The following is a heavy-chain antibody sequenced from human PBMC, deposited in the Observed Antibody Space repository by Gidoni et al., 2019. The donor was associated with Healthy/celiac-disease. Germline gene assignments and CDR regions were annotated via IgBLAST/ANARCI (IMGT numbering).Heavy chain of an antibody. CDR1: GGSISSSNW. V-gene: IGHV4-4*02. CDR2: IYHSGST. Sequence: QVQLQESGPGLVKPSGTLSLTCAVSGGSISSSNWWSWVRQPPGKGLEWIGEIYHSGSTNYNPSLKSRVTISVDKSKNQFSLKLSSVTAADTAVYYCASELSIAAAGTVGAFDIWGQGTMVTVSS. D-gene: IGHD6-13*01. J-gene: IGHJ3*02. CDR3: ASELSIAAAGTVGAFDI.